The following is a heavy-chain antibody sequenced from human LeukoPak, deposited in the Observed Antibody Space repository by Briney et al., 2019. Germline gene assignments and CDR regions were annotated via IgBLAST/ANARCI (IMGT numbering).Heavy chain of an antibody. J-gene: IGHJ5*02. Sequence: GGSLRLSCAASGFTFSSYSMNWVRQAPGKGLEWVSYISSSCSTIYYADSVKGRFTISRGNAKNSLYLQMNSLRAEDTAVYYCARVRSRDWFDPWGQGTLVTVSS. CDR1: GFTFSSYS. V-gene: IGHV3-48*01. CDR3: ARVRSRDWFDP. CDR2: ISSSCSTI. D-gene: IGHD2-21*01.